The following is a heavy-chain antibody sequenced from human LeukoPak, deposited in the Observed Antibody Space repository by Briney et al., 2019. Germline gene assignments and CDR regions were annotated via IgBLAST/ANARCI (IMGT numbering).Heavy chain of an antibody. D-gene: IGHD6-13*01. J-gene: IGHJ3*02. CDR3: AKDLAASGPEGAFDI. V-gene: IGHV3-9*01. CDR1: GFTFDDYA. Sequence: PGGSPRLSCAASGFTFDDYAMHWVRQAPGKGLEWVSGISWNSGSIGYADSVTGRFTISRDNAKNSLYLQMNSLKTEDTAFYFCAKDLAASGPEGAFDIWGQGTMVTVSS. CDR2: ISWNSGSI.